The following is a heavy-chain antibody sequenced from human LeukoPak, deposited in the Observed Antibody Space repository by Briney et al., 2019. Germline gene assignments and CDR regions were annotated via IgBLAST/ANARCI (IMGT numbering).Heavy chain of an antibody. Sequence: PGRSLRLSCAAPGFTSSTYAMHWVRRAPGKGLEWVAGISYDGSKKYYADSVRGRFTISRDNSKNTLFLQMNSLRAEDTAVYYCARDLAVSGSFTHYFDYWGQGTLVTVSS. J-gene: IGHJ4*02. V-gene: IGHV3-30*04. CDR2: ISYDGSKK. CDR3: ARDLAVSGSFTHYFDY. D-gene: IGHD3-10*01. CDR1: GFTSSTYA.